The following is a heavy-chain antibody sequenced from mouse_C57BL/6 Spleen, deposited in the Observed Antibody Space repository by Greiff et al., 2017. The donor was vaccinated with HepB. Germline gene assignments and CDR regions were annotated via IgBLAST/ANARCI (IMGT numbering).Heavy chain of an antibody. D-gene: IGHD2-1*01. CDR1: GYSITSGYY. Sequence: DVKLQESGPGLVKPSQSLSLTCSVTGYSITSGYYWNWIRQFPGNKLEWMGYISYDGSNNYNPSLKNRISITRDTSKNQFFLKLNSVTTEDTATYYGARGDYYGNWPDWYFDVWGTGTTVTVSS. CDR3: ARGDYYGNWPDWYFDV. CDR2: ISYDGSN. V-gene: IGHV3-6*01. J-gene: IGHJ1*03.